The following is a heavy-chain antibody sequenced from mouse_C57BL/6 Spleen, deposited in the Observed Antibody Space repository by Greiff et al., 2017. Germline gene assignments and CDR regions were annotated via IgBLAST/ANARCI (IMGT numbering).Heavy chain of an antibody. CDR1: GYSFTGYY. V-gene: IGHV1-43*01. D-gene: IGHD2-4*01. Sequence: VQLQQSGPELVKPGASVKISCKASGYSFTGYYMHWVKQSSEKSLEWIGEINPSTGGTSYNQKFKGKATLTVDKSSSTAYMQLKSLTSEDSAVYYCARSLYDYAWFAYWGQGTLVTVSA. CDR2: INPSTGGT. J-gene: IGHJ3*01. CDR3: ARSLYDYAWFAY.